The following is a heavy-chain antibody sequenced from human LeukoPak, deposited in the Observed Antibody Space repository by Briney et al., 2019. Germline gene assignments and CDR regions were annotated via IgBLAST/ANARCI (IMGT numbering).Heavy chain of an antibody. V-gene: IGHV1-69*04. Sequence: SVKVSCKASGYTFTGYYMHWVRQAPGQGLEWMGRIIPILGIANYAQKFQGRVTITADKSTSTAYMELSSLRSEDTAVYYCARGTTVTTYYYYGMDVWGQGTTVTVSS. CDR2: IIPILGIA. D-gene: IGHD4-11*01. J-gene: IGHJ6*02. CDR3: ARGTTVTTYYYYGMDV. CDR1: GYTFTGYY.